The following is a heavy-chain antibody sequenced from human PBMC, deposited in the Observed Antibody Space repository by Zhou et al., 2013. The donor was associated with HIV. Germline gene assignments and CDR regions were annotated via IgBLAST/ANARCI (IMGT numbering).Heavy chain of an antibody. CDR3: AIDRVLQQRLENTLAI. D-gene: IGHD6-13*01. CDR2: FDPDDRET. J-gene: IGHJ3*02. Sequence: QVQLLQSGAEVKPPGASVKVSCKVVGYTLANLAIHWVRQPPGSGPEWMGRFDPDDRETTYSQKFQGRVTMTGDISTDTAYLEATSLTPDDTAMYYCAIDRVLQQRLENTLAIWGQGTLVSVSS. CDR1: GYTLANLA. V-gene: IGHV1-24*01.